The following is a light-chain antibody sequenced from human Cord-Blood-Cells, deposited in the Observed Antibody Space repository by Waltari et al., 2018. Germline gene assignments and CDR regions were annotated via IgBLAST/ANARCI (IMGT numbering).Light chain of an antibody. CDR2: DAS. V-gene: IGKV1-5*01. J-gene: IGKJ1*01. CDR1: PSISSW. Sequence: DIPITQAPSTLVASVRKQIHITCRASPSISSWLDWYQQKPRKAPKLLIYDASRLESGAPTRFGGSGSGTESTLTSSILPPDDFANYYCQQYNSYGTFGQGTKVEIK. CDR3: QQYNSYGT.